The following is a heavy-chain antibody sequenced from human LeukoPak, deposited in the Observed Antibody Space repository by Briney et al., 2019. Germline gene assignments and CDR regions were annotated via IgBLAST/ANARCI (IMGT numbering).Heavy chain of an antibody. V-gene: IGHV1-2*06. CDR3: AADSSGWSDDSFDI. D-gene: IGHD6-19*01. Sequence: ASVKVSCKASGYTFTDYYLHWVRQAPGQGLEWMGRINPNNGGTNYAQNFQGRVTMTRDTSISTAYMELSSLGSDDTAVYYCAADSSGWSDDSFDIWGQGTMVTVSS. J-gene: IGHJ3*02. CDR2: INPNNGGT. CDR1: GYTFTDYY.